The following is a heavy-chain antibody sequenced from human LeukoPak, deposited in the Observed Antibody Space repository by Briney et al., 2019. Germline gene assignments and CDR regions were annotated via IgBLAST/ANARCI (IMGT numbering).Heavy chain of an antibody. CDR1: GGTFSIYA. D-gene: IGHD1-26*01. V-gene: IGHV1-69*04. CDR2: IIPILGIA. J-gene: IGHJ5*02. CDR3: ARDSTGDNWFDP. Sequence: GASVTVSCKSSGGTFSIYAISWVRQAPGQGLEWMGRIIPILGIANYAQKFQGRVTITADKSTSTAYMELSSLRSEDTAVYYCARDSTGDNWFDPWGQGTLVTVSS.